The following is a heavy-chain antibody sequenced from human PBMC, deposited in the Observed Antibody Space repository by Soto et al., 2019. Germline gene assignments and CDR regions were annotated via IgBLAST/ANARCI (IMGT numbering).Heavy chain of an antibody. CDR1: GFTFSSYW. Sequence: GGSLRLSCAASGFTFSSYWMHWVRQAPGKGLVWVSRINSDGSSTSYADSVKGRFTISRDNAKNTLYLQMNSLRAEDTAVYYCARDPSRIAARPDGDYWGQGTLVTVSS. J-gene: IGHJ4*02. V-gene: IGHV3-74*01. CDR3: ARDPSRIAARPDGDY. CDR2: INSDGSST. D-gene: IGHD6-6*01.